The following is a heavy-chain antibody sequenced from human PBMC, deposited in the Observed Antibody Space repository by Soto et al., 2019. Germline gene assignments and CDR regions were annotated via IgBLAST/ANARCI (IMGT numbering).Heavy chain of an antibody. J-gene: IGHJ6*02. D-gene: IGHD3-10*01. CDR3: ARLSPMTIAGSPYYHSLDV. CDR2: IHYSGST. V-gene: IGHV4-59*12. Sequence: SETLSLTCTVSDGSITRYYWSWIRQPPGKGLEWIGYIHYSGSTNYNPSLQSRITMSVDASNSQFSLNLRSVTAADTAIYYCARLSPMTIAGSPYYHSLDVWGQGAPVTVSS. CDR1: DGSITRYY.